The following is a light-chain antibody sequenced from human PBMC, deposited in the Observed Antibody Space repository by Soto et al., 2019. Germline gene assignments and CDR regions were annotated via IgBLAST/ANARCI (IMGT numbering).Light chain of an antibody. CDR1: QSVSSH. CDR3: QKYNNWPIT. J-gene: IGKJ5*01. V-gene: IGKV3-15*01. Sequence: ERVMTQSPATLSVSPGERATLSCRASQSVSSHLAWYQQNPGQPPRIIIYGASTRATGIPDRLSGSGSGTELNLTISSLQSEDFAVYYCQKYNNWPITFGQGTRLEIK. CDR2: GAS.